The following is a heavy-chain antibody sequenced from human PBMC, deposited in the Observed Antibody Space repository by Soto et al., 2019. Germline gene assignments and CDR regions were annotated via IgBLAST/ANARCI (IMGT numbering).Heavy chain of an antibody. CDR2: TSHDGSNK. D-gene: IGHD1-26*01. V-gene: IGHV3-30*18. Sequence: QVHLAESGGGVVQPGRSLRLSCAASGFKFSNYAMHWVRQAPGKGLEWVAVTSHDGSNKYYADSVKGRFTISRDNPKNTLYLQMNNLRVEDTAVYYCAKDISTYSGSYTYYSGSWGQGTLVTVAS. CDR1: GFKFSNYA. CDR3: AKDISTYSGSYTYYSGS. J-gene: IGHJ4*02.